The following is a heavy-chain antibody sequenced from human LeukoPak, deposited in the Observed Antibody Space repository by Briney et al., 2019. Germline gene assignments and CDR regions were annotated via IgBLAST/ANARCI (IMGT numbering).Heavy chain of an antibody. CDR3: VRDGEGVAISVNYWFDP. CDR2: ISAYNGNT. J-gene: IGHJ5*02. CDR1: GYTFTSYG. D-gene: IGHD3-10*01. V-gene: IGHV1-18*01. Sequence: ASVKVSCKASGYTFTSYGITWVRQAPGQGLEWMGWISAYNGNTNYAQNLQGRVTMTTDTSTSTAYMELRSLRSDDTAVYYCVRDGEGVAISVNYWFDPWGQGTLVTVSS.